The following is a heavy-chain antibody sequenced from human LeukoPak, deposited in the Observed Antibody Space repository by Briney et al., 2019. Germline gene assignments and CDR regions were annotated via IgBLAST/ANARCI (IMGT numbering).Heavy chain of an antibody. CDR1: GGSFSGYY. CDR3: ARLYRYSSGWKGGHWFDP. Sequence: PSETLSLTCAVYGGSFSGYYWSWLRQPPGKGLEWMGEINHSGSTNYNPSLKSRVTISVDTSKNQFSLKLSSVTAADTAVYYCARLYRYSSGWKGGHWFDPWGQGTLVTVSS. D-gene: IGHD6-19*01. J-gene: IGHJ5*02. V-gene: IGHV4-34*01. CDR2: INHSGST.